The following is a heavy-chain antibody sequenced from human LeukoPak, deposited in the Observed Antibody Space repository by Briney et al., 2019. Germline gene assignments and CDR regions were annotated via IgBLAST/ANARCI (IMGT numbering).Heavy chain of an antibody. J-gene: IGHJ2*01. D-gene: IGHD6-13*01. CDR1: GDSISSYY. V-gene: IGHV4-59*08. CDR2: IYSSGNT. Sequence: PSETLSLTCTVSGDSISSYYWSWIRRPPGKGLEWIGYIYSSGNTNDNPSLKSRVTISIDTSKNQFSLKLSSVTAADTAVYYCASSAAARYGLWYFDLWGRGTLVTVSS. CDR3: ASSAAARYGLWYFDL.